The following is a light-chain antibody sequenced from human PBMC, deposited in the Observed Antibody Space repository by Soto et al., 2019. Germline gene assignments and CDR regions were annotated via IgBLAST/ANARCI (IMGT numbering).Light chain of an antibody. J-gene: IGKJ4*01. Sequence: PGERAILSCRASQSVSTFFAWYQQKPGQAPRLLIYDASKSATGIPARFSGSGSGTDFTLTISSLEPEDFAVYYCQHRFNWPLTFGGGTTVELK. CDR1: QSVSTF. V-gene: IGKV3-11*01. CDR3: QHRFNWPLT. CDR2: DAS.